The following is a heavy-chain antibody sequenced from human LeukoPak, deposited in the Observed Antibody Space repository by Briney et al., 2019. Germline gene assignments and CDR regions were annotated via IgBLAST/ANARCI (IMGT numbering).Heavy chain of an antibody. V-gene: IGHV3-15*01. CDR1: GFTFSNAW. CDR2: IKSKTDGGTT. Sequence: GGSLRLFCAASGFTFSNAWMSWVRQAPGKGLEWGGRIKSKTDGGTTDYAAPVKGRFTISRDDSKNTLYLQMNSLKTEDTAVYYCTTLGMATIGYWGQGTLVTVSS. CDR3: TTLGMATIGY. J-gene: IGHJ4*02. D-gene: IGHD5-24*01.